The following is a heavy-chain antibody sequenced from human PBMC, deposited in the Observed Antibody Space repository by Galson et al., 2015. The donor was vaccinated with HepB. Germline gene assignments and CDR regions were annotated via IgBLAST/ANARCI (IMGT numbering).Heavy chain of an antibody. CDR1: GYTFTSYY. D-gene: IGHD1-26*01. V-gene: IGHV1-46*01. CDR3: ARDREIVGATGGGGAFDI. Sequence: SVKVSCKASGYTFTSYYMHWVRQAPGQGLEWMGIINPSGGSTSYAQKFQGRVTMTRDTSTSTVYMELSSLGSEDTAVYYCARDREIVGATGGGGAFDIWGQGTMVTVSS. J-gene: IGHJ3*02. CDR2: INPSGGST.